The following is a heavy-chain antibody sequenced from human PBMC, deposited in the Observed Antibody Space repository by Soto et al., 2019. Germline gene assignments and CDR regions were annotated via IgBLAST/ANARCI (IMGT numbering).Heavy chain of an antibody. J-gene: IGHJ4*02. Sequence: ASVKVSCKASGYTFTSYDINWVRQATGQGLEWMGWMNPNSGNTGYAQKFQGRVTMTRNTSISTAYMELSSLRSEDTAVYYCARGLPIGYCSSTSCYASADYWGQGTLVTVS. CDR1: GYTFTSYD. CDR3: ARGLPIGYCSSTSCYASADY. D-gene: IGHD2-2*01. CDR2: MNPNSGNT. V-gene: IGHV1-8*01.